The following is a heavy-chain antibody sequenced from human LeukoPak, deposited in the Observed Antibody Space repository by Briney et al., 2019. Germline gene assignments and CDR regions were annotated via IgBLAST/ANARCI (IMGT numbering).Heavy chain of an antibody. Sequence: ASVKVSCKASGYTFTSYYMHWLRQAPGQGLEWMGIINPSGGSTSYAQKFQGRVTMTRDTSTSTVYMELSSLRSEDTAVYYCARGEGYYDSSGYYLNDAFDIWGQGTMVTVSS. D-gene: IGHD3-22*01. V-gene: IGHV1-46*01. CDR3: ARGEGYYDSSGYYLNDAFDI. CDR1: GYTFTSYY. CDR2: INPSGGST. J-gene: IGHJ3*02.